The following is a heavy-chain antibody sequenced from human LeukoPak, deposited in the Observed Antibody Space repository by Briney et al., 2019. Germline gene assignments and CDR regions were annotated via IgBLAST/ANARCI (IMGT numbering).Heavy chain of an antibody. D-gene: IGHD3-22*01. Sequence: GGSLRLSCAASGFTFSSYWMTWVRQAPGKGLEWVANIKQDGSEKFSVDSVRGRFIISRDNAKSSLYLQMSSLRDEDTAVYYCARIVRGIVMPQNAFDVWGQGTKVTVSS. CDR3: ARIVRGIVMPQNAFDV. J-gene: IGHJ3*01. CDR1: GFTFSSYW. CDR2: IKQDGSEK. V-gene: IGHV3-7*01.